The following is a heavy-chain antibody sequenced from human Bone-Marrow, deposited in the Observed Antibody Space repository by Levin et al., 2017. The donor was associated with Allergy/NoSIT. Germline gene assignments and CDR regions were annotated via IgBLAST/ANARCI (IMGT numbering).Heavy chain of an antibody. CDR1: GGTFSSYA. CDR3: VWMTTVPTPDY. CDR2: IIPIFGTA. Sequence: SVKVSCKASGGTFSSYAISWVRQAPGQGLEWMGGIIPIFGTANYAQKFQGRVTITADESTSTAYMELSSLRSEDTAVYYCVWMTTVPTPDYWGQGTLVTVSS. J-gene: IGHJ4*02. D-gene: IGHD4-17*01. V-gene: IGHV1-69*13.